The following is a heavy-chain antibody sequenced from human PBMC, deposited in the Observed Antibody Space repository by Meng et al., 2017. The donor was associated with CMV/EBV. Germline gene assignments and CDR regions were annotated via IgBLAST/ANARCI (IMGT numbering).Heavy chain of an antibody. D-gene: IGHD3-22*01. CDR1: GFTFSSYA. Sequence: QVQLVESGGGVVQPGRSLRLSCAASGFTFSSYAMHWVRQAPGKGLEWVAVISYDGSNKYYADSVKGRFTISRDNSKNTLYLQMNSLRAEDTAVYYSARDRTNYYDSSGLQYWGQGTLVTVSS. V-gene: IGHV3-30-3*01. J-gene: IGHJ4*02. CDR3: ARDRTNYYDSSGLQY. CDR2: ISYDGSNK.